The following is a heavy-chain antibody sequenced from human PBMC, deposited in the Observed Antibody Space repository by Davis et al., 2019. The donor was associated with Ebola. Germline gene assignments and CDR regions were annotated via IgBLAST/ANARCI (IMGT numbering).Heavy chain of an antibody. CDR1: GFTFSGSA. V-gene: IGHV3-73*01. Sequence: GGSLRLSCAASGFTFSGSAMHWVRQASGKGLEWVGRIRSKANSYATAYAASVKGRFTISRDDSKNTAYLQMNSLKTEDTAVYYCARVKYSKGHDYWGQGTLVTVSS. D-gene: IGHD6-6*01. CDR3: ARVKYSKGHDY. J-gene: IGHJ4*02. CDR2: IRSKANSYAT.